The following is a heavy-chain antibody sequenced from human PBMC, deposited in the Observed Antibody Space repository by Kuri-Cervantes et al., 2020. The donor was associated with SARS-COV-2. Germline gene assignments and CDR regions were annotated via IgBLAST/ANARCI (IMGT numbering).Heavy chain of an antibody. CDR2: IYDSGST. Sequence: SETLSLTCTVSGGSISSSSYYWGWIRQPPGKGLEWIGSIYDSGSTYYNPSLKSRVTISVDTSKNQFSLKLSSVTAADTAVYYCAGLGYCSSTSCYTGLHFDYWGQGTLVTVSS. CDR1: GGSISSSSYY. CDR3: AGLGYCSSTSCYTGLHFDY. V-gene: IGHV4-39*01. D-gene: IGHD2-2*02. J-gene: IGHJ4*02.